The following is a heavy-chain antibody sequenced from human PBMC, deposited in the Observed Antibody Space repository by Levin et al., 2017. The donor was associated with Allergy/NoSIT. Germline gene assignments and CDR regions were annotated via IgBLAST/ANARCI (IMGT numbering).Heavy chain of an antibody. V-gene: IGHV3-15*01. CDR2: IKSKTDGGTT. D-gene: IGHD5-12*01. J-gene: IGHJ4*02. Sequence: GESLKISCAASGXXXSXAWLKRVRKGQGKGLEWVGRIKSKTDGGTTDYAAPVKGRFTISRDDSKNTLYLQMNSLKTEDTAVYYCTPERRGDSGYDDLDYWGQGTLVTVSS. CDR1: GXXXSXAW. CDR3: TPERRGDSGYDDLDY.